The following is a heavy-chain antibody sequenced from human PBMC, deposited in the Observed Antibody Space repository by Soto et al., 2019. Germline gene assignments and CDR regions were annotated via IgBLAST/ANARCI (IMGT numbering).Heavy chain of an antibody. CDR2: INAGNGNT. V-gene: IGHV1-3*01. Sequence: ASVKFSCKASGYTFTSYAMHWVRQAPGQRLEWMGWINAGNGNTKYSQKFQGRVTITRDTSASTAYMELSSLRSEDTAVYYCARDGRKSYYYYGMDVWGQGTTVTVSS. J-gene: IGHJ6*02. CDR3: ARDGRKSYYYYGMDV. CDR1: GYTFTSYA.